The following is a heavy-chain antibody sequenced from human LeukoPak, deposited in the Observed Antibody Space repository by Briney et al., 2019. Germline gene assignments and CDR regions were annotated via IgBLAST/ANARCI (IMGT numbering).Heavy chain of an antibody. Sequence: GGSLRLSCAASGFTFSSYSMNWVRQAPGKGLEWVSYISSSSSTIYYADSVKGRFTISRDNSKNTLYLQMNSLRAEDTAVYYCAKARDSSSWYLEYYFDYWGQGTLVTVSS. CDR1: GFTFSSYS. D-gene: IGHD6-13*01. J-gene: IGHJ4*02. CDR3: AKARDSSSWYLEYYFDY. V-gene: IGHV3-48*01. CDR2: ISSSSSTI.